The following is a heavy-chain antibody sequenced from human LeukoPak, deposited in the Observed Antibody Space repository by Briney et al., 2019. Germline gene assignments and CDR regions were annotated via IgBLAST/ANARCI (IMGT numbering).Heavy chain of an antibody. J-gene: IGHJ4*02. Sequence: GGSLRLSCAASGFTFSSYGMHWVRQAPGKGLEWVAFIRYDGSNKYYADSVKGRFTISRDNSKNTLYLQMNSLRAEDTAVYYCAKARAYSSSWHFDYWGQGTLVTVSS. D-gene: IGHD6-13*01. CDR1: GFTFSSYG. CDR3: AKARAYSSSWHFDY. V-gene: IGHV3-30*02. CDR2: IRYDGSNK.